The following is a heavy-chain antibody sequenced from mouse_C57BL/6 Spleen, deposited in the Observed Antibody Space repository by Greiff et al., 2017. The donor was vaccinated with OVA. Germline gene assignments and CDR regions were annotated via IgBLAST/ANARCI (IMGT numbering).Heavy chain of an antibody. V-gene: IGHV1-69*01. CDR3: ARADGYHWYFDV. CDR1: GYTFTSYW. Sequence: VQLQQPGAELLMPGASVKLSCKASGYTFTSYWMHWVKQRPGQGLEWIGEIDPSDSYTNYNQKFKGKSTLTVDKSSSTAYMQLSSLTSEDSAVYYCARADGYHWYFDVWGTGTTVTVSS. CDR2: IDPSDSYT. J-gene: IGHJ1*03. D-gene: IGHD2-3*01.